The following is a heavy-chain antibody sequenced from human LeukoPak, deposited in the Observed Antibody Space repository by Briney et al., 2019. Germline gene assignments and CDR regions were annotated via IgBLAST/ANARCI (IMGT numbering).Heavy chain of an antibody. CDR2: INPSGGST. Sequence: ASVKVSCKASGYTFTSYYMHWVRQAPGQGLEWMGIINPSGGSTSYAQKFQGRVTITRETSASTAYMELSSLRSEDMAVYYCARGGNDYGDYWGQGTLVTVSS. CDR1: GYTFTSYY. J-gene: IGHJ4*02. V-gene: IGHV1-46*01. CDR3: ARGGNDYGDY. D-gene: IGHD1-26*01.